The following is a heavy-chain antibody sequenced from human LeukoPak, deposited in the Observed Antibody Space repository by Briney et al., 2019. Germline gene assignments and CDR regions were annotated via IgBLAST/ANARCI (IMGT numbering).Heavy chain of an antibody. CDR3: ASGYSSSWYGAFDI. V-gene: IGHV1-18*01. J-gene: IGHJ3*02. CDR2: ISAYNGNT. CDR1: GYTFTSYG. D-gene: IGHD6-13*01. Sequence: ASVKVSCKASGYTFTSYGISWVRQAPGQGLERMGWISAYNGNTNYAQKLQGRVTMTTDTSTSTAYMELRSLRSDDTAVYYCASGYSSSWYGAFDIWGQGTMVTVSS.